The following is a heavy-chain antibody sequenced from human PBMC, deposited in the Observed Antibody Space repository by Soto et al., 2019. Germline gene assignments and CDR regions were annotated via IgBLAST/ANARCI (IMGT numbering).Heavy chain of an antibody. V-gene: IGHV4-59*01. CDR1: GGSISSYY. Sequence: TSETLSLTCTVSGGSISSYYWSWIRQPPGKGLEWIGYIYYSGSTNYNPSLKSRVTISVDTSKNQFSLKLSSVTAADTAVYYCARAPIQLWLEGWFDPWGQRTLVTVSS. CDR2: IYYSGST. D-gene: IGHD5-18*01. J-gene: IGHJ5*02. CDR3: ARAPIQLWLEGWFDP.